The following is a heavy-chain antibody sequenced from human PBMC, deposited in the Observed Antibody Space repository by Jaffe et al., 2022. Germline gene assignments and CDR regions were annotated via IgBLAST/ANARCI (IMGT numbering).Heavy chain of an antibody. CDR1: GNSISSDYY. CDR3: ARQALRAGRYPGGVQH. J-gene: IGHJ1*01. CDR2: IFHSGIT. Sequence: QVQLQESGPGLVKPSETLSLTCAVSGNSISSDYYWGWIRQPPGMGLEWIGSIFHSGITYYSPSLKGRVTVSVDTSKNQFSLKVSSVTAADTAVYYCARQALRAGRYPGGVQHWGQGTLVIVSS. V-gene: IGHV4-38-2*01. D-gene: IGHD1-26*01.